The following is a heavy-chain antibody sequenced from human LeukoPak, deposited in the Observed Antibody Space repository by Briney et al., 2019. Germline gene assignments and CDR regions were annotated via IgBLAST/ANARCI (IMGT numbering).Heavy chain of an antibody. V-gene: IGHV1-18*01. Sequence: ASVKVSCKASGYTFTSYGISWVRQAPGQGLEWMGWISDYNGNTNYAQKLQGRVTMTTDTSTSTAYMELSSLRSEDTAVYYCAGSAGYSSGWAQRFDYWGQGTLVTVSS. J-gene: IGHJ4*02. CDR2: ISDYNGNT. D-gene: IGHD6-19*01. CDR1: GYTFTSYG. CDR3: AGSAGYSSGWAQRFDY.